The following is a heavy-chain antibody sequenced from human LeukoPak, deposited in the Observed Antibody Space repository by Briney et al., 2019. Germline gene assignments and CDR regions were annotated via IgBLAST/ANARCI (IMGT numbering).Heavy chain of an antibody. CDR1: GGSFSGYY. D-gene: IGHD4/OR15-4a*01. CDR2: INHSGST. CDR3: ARAPTMVDAADAFDI. J-gene: IGHJ3*02. V-gene: IGHV4-34*01. Sequence: SETLSLTCAVYGGSFSGYYWSWIRQPPGKGLEWIGVINHSGSTNYNPSLKSRVTISVDTSKNQFSLKLSSVTAADTAVYYCARAPTMVDAADAFDIWGQGTMVTVSS.